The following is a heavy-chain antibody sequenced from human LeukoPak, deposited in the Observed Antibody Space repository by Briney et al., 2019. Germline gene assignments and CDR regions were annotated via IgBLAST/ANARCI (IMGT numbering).Heavy chain of an antibody. CDR1: GFTFSSYG. V-gene: IGHV3-33*06. CDR3: AKTLRDDSSGYSDAFDI. D-gene: IGHD3-22*01. J-gene: IGHJ3*02. CDR2: IWYDGSNK. Sequence: GGYLRLSCAASGFTFSSYGMHWVRQAPGKGLEWVAVIWYDGSNKYYADSVKGRFTISRDNSKNTLYLQMNSLRAEDTAVYYCAKTLRDDSSGYSDAFDIWGQGTMVTVSS.